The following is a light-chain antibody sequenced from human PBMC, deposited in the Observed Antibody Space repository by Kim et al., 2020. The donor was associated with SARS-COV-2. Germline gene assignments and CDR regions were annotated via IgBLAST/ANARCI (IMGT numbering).Light chain of an antibody. CDR1: QGISSY. CDR3: QQYYSYPWT. CDR2: AAS. J-gene: IGKJ1*01. Sequence: ASTGDRLTITCRASQGISSYLAWYQQKPGKAPKLLIYAASTLQSGVPSRFSGGGSGTDFTLTISCLQSEDFATYYCQQYYSYPWTFGQGTKVDIK. V-gene: IGKV1-8*01.